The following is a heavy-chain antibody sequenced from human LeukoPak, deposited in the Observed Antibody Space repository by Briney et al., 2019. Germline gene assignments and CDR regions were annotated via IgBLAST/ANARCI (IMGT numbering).Heavy chain of an antibody. CDR3: ARGRYCSSTSCYTRHYYYYYYMDV. D-gene: IGHD2-2*02. CDR1: GGSFSGYY. CDR2: INHSGST. V-gene: IGHV4-34*01. Sequence: PSETLSLTCAVYGGSFSGYYWSWIRQPPGKGLEWIGEINHSGSTNYNPSLKSRRTITVNTSKNQFSLKPSSVTDAERSVYYCARGRYCSSTSCYTRHYYYYYYMDVWGKGTTVTVSS. J-gene: IGHJ6*03.